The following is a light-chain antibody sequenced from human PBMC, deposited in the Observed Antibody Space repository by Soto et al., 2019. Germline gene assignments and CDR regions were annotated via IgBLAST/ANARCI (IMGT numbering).Light chain of an antibody. V-gene: IGLV2-11*01. CDR1: SSDVGTYDF. Sequence: QSALTQPRSVSGSPGQSVTISCTGTSSDVGTYDFVSWYQQHLGKAPRLMIFDVSERPSGVPDRFSGSKSGNTASLTISGLQAEDEADYYCCLYAVTFYVFGTGTKVTVL. CDR3: CLYAVTFYV. J-gene: IGLJ1*01. CDR2: DVS.